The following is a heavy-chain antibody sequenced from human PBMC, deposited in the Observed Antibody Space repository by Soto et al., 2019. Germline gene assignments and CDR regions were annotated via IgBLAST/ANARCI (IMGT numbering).Heavy chain of an antibody. J-gene: IGHJ6*02. CDR1: GFTFGDYA. CDR3: TITIPVGAYYYYYGMDV. V-gene: IGHV3-49*04. CDR2: IRSKAYGGTT. Sequence: GGSLRLSCTASGFTFGDYAMSWVRQAPGKGLEWVGFIRSKAYGGTTEYAASVKGRFTISRDDSKSIAYLQMNSLKTEDTAVYYCTITIPVGAYYYYYGMDVWGQGTTVTVSS. D-gene: IGHD1-26*01.